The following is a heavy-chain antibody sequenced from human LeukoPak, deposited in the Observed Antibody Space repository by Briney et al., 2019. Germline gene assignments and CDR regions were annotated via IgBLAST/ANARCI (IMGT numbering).Heavy chain of an antibody. J-gene: IGHJ4*02. CDR2: IFVSSGNT. CDR3: AAGTIVGATD. Sequence: SVTVSCKASGFTFPTSAVQWVRQGRGQRREWIGWIFVSSGNTNYAQKFQERVTITRDVSTGTSYMELSSLRSEDTAVYYCAAGTIVGATDGGQGTLVTVSS. D-gene: IGHD1-26*01. V-gene: IGHV1-58*01. CDR1: GFTFPTSA.